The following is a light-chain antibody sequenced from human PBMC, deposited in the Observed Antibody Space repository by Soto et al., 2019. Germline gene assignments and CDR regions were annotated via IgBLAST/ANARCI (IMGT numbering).Light chain of an antibody. J-gene: IGKJ1*01. CDR3: QQYYANSPWT. CDR1: QSVLYSSNNKNY. V-gene: IGKV4-1*01. Sequence: DIVMTQSPDSLAVSLGERATINCKSSQSVLYSSNNKNYLAWYQQKPGQPPKLLIYWAATRESRVPDRFSGSGSETDFTLTISSLQAEDVAVYYCQQYYANSPWTFGQGTKVEIK. CDR2: WAA.